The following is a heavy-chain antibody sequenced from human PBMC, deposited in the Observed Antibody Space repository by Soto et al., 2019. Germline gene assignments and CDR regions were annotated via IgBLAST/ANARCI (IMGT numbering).Heavy chain of an antibody. V-gene: IGHV1-18*01. CDR3: AGEEYFISGSRALNSHTFFGMDV. D-gene: IGHD1-1*01. CDR2: ISTYNDNT. Sequence: ASVKVSCKASGYTFTSYGISWVRQAPGQGLEWMGWISTYNDNTKYAQKLKGRVTMSTDTSTDTVYMELRGLTSDDTAGYYCAGEEYFISGSRALNSHTFFGMDVWGQGTRVTAPS. J-gene: IGHJ6*02. CDR1: GYTFTSYG.